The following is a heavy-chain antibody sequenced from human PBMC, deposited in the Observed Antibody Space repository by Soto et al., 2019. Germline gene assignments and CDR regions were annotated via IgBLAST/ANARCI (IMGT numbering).Heavy chain of an antibody. CDR3: ARGPF. J-gene: IGHJ4*02. V-gene: IGHV3-7*01. CDR2: MSQDGSAR. Sequence: QLVESGGDLVQPGGPLRPSCVASGITLRNYWMSWFRQAPGKGLEWVATMSQDGSARDYLDSVKGRFTISRDDAENSLYLQMSSLRVEDTAIYYCARGPFWGQGTLVTVSS. CDR1: GITLRNYW.